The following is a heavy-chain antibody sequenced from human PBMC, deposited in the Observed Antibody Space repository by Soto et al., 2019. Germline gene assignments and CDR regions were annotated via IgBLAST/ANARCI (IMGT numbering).Heavy chain of an antibody. V-gene: IGHV4-34*01. D-gene: IGHD1-26*01. CDR3: AREPRTGRYNWFDP. CDR2: INHSGST. J-gene: IGHJ5*02. CDR1: GGSFSGYY. Sequence: QVQLQQWGAGLLKPSETLSLTCAVYGGSFSGYYWSWIRQPPGKGLEWIGEINHSGSTNYNPSLKSRVTISVDPSKNQFSLKLSSVTAADTAVYYCAREPRTGRYNWFDPWGQGTLVTVSS.